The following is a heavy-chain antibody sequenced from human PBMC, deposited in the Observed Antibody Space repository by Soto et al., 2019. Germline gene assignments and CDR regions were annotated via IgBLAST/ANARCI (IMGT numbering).Heavy chain of an antibody. V-gene: IGHV4-59*01. CDR2: IYYRRST. J-gene: IGHJ4*02. CDR3: PRANWPTVTTWGFDY. CDR1: GSPICSYN. Sequence: SQSLPRTCTVAGSPICSYNCSSIQQPPRKGLEGISYIYYRRSTNYNPSLTSRVTISVDTSKNQFSLKLSSVTTADTALYYFPRANWPTVTTWGFDYRGQGTLVRVCS. D-gene: IGHD4-17*01.